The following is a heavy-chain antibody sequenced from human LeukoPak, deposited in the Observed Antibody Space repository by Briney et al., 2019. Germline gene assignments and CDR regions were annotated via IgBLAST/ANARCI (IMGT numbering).Heavy chain of an antibody. CDR1: GGSISRYY. CDR3: AKMLCSRTSCYGFDI. CDR2: IYYSGSS. V-gene: IGHV4-59*01. J-gene: IGHJ3*02. D-gene: IGHD2-2*01. Sequence: SETLSLTCTVSGGSISRYYWSWIRQPPGKGLEWIAYIYYSGSSNYNPSLKSRVTISLDTSKNQISLRLSSVTAADTAVYYCAKMLCSRTSCYGFDIWGQGTMVTVSS.